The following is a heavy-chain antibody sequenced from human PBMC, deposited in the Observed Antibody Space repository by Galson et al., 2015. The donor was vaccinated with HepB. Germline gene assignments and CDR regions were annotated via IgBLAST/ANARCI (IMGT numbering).Heavy chain of an antibody. CDR3: AKDTSRRDFWSGYYSGGY. CDR1: GFTFDDYA. V-gene: IGHV3-9*01. Sequence: SLRLSCAASGFTFDDYAMHWVRQAPGKGLEWVSGISWNSGSIGYADSVKGRFTIPRDNAKNSLYLQMNSLRAEDTALYYCAKDTSRRDFWSGYYSGGYWGQGTLVTVSS. J-gene: IGHJ4*02. D-gene: IGHD3-3*01. CDR2: ISWNSGSI.